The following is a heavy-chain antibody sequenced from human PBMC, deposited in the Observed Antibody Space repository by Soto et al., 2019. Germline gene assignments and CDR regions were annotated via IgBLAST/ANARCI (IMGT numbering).Heavy chain of an antibody. CDR3: ARAGLTIFGVVSLNYFDY. CDR1: GYTFTSYG. V-gene: IGHV1-18*01. J-gene: IGHJ4*02. Sequence: ASVKVSCKASGYTFTSYGISWVRQAPGQGLEWMGWISAYNGNTNYAQKLQGRVTMTTDTSTSTAYMELRSLRSDDTAVYYCARAGLTIFGVVSLNYFDYWGQGTLVTVSS. D-gene: IGHD3-3*01. CDR2: ISAYNGNT.